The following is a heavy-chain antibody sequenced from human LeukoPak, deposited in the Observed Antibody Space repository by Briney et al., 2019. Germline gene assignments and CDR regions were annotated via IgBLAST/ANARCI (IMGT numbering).Heavy chain of an antibody. V-gene: IGHV1-2*02. CDR3: ARGTTVVTPFDFDY. D-gene: IGHD4-23*01. CDR1: EYTFTGCY. J-gene: IGHJ4*02. Sequence: ASVKVSCKASEYTFTGCYMHWVRQAPGQGLEWMGWINLSSGGTNYAQKFQGRVTMTRDTSISTAYMELSRLRSDDTAVYYCARGTTVVTPFDFDYWGQGTLVTVSS. CDR2: INLSSGGT.